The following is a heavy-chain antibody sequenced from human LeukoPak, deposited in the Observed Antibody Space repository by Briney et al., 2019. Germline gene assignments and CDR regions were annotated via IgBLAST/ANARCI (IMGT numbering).Heavy chain of an antibody. Sequence: PSQTLSLTCTVSGGSLSSGSYYWSWIRQPPGKGLGWNGYIYYSGSTNYNPSLKSRVTISVDTSKNQFSLRLTSVTAADAAVYFCASRGDGDYYYYGMDVWGQGTTVTVSS. D-gene: IGHD3-10*01. V-gene: IGHV4-61*01. CDR3: ASRGDGDYYYYGMDV. CDR2: IYYSGST. J-gene: IGHJ6*02. CDR1: GGSLSSGSYY.